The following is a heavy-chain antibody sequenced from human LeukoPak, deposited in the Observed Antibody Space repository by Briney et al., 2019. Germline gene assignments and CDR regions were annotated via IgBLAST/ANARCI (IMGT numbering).Heavy chain of an antibody. CDR1: GFTFSSYT. CDR3: ARRGYHDYSGFDY. Sequence: GGSLRLSCAASGFTFSSYTMNWVRQAPGKGLEWVSSITDSSSSMYYADSVKGRFTISRDNAKKSLHLQMKSLRAEDTAVYYCARRGYHDYSGFDYWGQGTLVTVSS. D-gene: IGHD1-26*01. V-gene: IGHV3-21*01. J-gene: IGHJ4*02. CDR2: ITDSSSSM.